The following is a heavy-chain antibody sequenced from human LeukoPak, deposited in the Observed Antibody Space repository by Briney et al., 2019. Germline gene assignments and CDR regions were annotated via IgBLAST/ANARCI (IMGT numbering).Heavy chain of an antibody. V-gene: IGHV1-8*01. D-gene: IGHD1-1*01. CDR3: ARESERNDGWFDP. CDR1: GYTFRIHD. Sequence: ASVLVSCKASGYTFRIHDINWVRQAPGQGLEWMGWVSPKTGRTGCAQKFQGRVYMTTNASLSTAYMELSSLRSDDTAVYFCARESERNDGWFDPWGQGTLVTVSS. CDR2: VSPKTGRT. J-gene: IGHJ5*02.